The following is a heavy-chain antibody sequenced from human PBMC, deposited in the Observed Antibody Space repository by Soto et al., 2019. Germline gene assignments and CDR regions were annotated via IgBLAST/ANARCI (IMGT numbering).Heavy chain of an antibody. CDR1: GYTFNTYG. CDR2: INTDSGNP. Sequence: ASVKVSCKASGYTFNTYGINWVRQAPGQGLEWVGWINTDSGNPSYAQKFQGRVSMTRDTSSGTAYMEMRSLTSDDTAVYYCTRKKCIGDCYLFDYWGQGTLVTVSS. CDR3: TRKKCIGDCYLFDY. J-gene: IGHJ4*02. D-gene: IGHD2-21*02. V-gene: IGHV1-18*01.